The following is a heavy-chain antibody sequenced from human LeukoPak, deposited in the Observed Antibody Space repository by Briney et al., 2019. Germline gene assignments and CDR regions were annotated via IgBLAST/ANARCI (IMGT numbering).Heavy chain of an antibody. D-gene: IGHD1-1*01. Sequence: SETLSLTCTISGGSISSYYWSWIRQPPGKGLEWFGYIYDSGTTNYNPSLKSRVTISVDTSKNQFSLKLSSVTAADTAVYFCARVSWFPGTSYYYMDVWGKGTTVTVSS. CDR2: IYDSGTT. V-gene: IGHV4-59*01. CDR1: GGSISSYY. CDR3: ARVSWFPGTSYYYMDV. J-gene: IGHJ6*03.